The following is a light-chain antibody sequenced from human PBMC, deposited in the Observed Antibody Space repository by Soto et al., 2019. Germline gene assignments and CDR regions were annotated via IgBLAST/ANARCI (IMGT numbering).Light chain of an antibody. CDR1: QSVSSY. J-gene: IGKJ3*01. Sequence: DIQMTQSPSPLSASVGDRVDITCRTSQSVSSYLNWYQAKPGKAPKPLIYEASSLESGVPSRFSGSGSGTDFTLTISSLQPEDSATCYCQQSYSTPPFTFGPGTRVDI. CDR3: QQSYSTPPFT. V-gene: IGKV1-39*01. CDR2: EAS.